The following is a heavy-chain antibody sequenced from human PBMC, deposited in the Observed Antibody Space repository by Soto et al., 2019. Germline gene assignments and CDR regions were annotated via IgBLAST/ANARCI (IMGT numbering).Heavy chain of an antibody. CDR3: ARSLSYYYGMDV. CDR2: ISTSSGTI. J-gene: IGHJ6*02. V-gene: IGHV3-48*01. CDR1: GFNFISYS. D-gene: IGHD3-16*02. Sequence: EVQLVQSGGGLVQTGGSLRLSCAASGFNFISYSMNWVRQAPGKGLEWVSYISTSSGTIYYADSVKGRFTISRDNAKNSLYLQMNSLIAEDTAVYYCARSLSYYYGMDVWGQGTTVTVSS.